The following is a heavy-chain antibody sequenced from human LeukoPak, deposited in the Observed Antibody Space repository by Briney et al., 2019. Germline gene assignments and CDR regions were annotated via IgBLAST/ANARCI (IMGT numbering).Heavy chain of an antibody. CDR3: ARGPGYCSSTSCLNYYYYMDV. J-gene: IGHJ6*03. D-gene: IGHD2-2*01. Sequence: GGSLRLSCAASGFTFSSYWMSWVRQAPGKGLEWVATIKQDGSEKYYVDSVKGRFTISRDNAKNSLYLQMNSLRAEDTAVYYCARGPGYCSSTSCLNYYYYMDVWGKGTTVTVSS. CDR1: GFTFSSYW. V-gene: IGHV3-7*01. CDR2: IKQDGSEK.